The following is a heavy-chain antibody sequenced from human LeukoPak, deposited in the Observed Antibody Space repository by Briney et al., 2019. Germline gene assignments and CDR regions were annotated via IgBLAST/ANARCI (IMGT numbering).Heavy chain of an antibody. CDR3: ARGRGWTYDS. Sequence: GGSLRLSCAASGFTFTNDFMTWVRQAPGKGLEWVANMRVDGTDIHYVDSVKGRFTISSDNGRNSLYLQMNTLRAEDTAVYYCARGRGWTYDSWGRGTLVTVSS. CDR2: MRVDGTDI. CDR1: GFTFTNDF. D-gene: IGHD3/OR15-3a*01. V-gene: IGHV3-7*04. J-gene: IGHJ4*02.